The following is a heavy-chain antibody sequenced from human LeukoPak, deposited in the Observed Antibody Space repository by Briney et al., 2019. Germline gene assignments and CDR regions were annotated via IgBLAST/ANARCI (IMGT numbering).Heavy chain of an antibody. J-gene: IGHJ4*02. D-gene: IGHD3-22*01. CDR2: INSDGSST. CDR1: GFTFSDYW. V-gene: IGHV3-74*03. CDR3: AKGGSYYDSRLDY. Sequence: PGGSLRLSCAASGFTFSDYWMHWVRQAPGKGLVWVSFINSDGSSTKYADSVKGRFTISRDNAKNTLYLQMNSLRAEDTAVYYCAKGGSYYDSRLDYWGQGTLVTVSS.